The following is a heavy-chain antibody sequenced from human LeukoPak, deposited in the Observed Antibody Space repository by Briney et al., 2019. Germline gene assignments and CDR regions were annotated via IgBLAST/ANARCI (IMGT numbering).Heavy chain of an antibody. CDR3: ARLSPSVGIDY. CDR1: GFTFSSYW. CDR2: INSDGSDT. D-gene: IGHD2/OR15-2a*01. J-gene: IGHJ4*02. Sequence: GGSLRLSCAASGFTFSSYWMHWVRQVPGKGLVWVSRINSDGSDTTYADSVKGRFTISRDNAKNTLYLQLNSLRAEDTAVYYCARLSPSVGIDYWGQGTLVTVSS. V-gene: IGHV3-74*01.